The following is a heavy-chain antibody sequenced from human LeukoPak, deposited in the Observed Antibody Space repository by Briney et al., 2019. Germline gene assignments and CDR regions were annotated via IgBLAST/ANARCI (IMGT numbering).Heavy chain of an antibody. CDR3: ARTADADCGGDCGAFDI. V-gene: IGHV3-74*03. Sequence: QTGGSLRLSCAASGFTFSSYWMHWVRQAPGKGLVWVARISSDGSSTTYADSVKGRFTISRDNAKNTLYLQMNSLRVEDTAVYYCARTADADCGGDCGAFDIWGQGTMVTVSS. D-gene: IGHD2-21*02. J-gene: IGHJ3*02. CDR1: GFTFSSYW. CDR2: ISSDGSST.